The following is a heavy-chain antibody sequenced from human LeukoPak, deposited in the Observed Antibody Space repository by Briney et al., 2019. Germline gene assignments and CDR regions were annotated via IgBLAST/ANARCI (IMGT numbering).Heavy chain of an antibody. CDR2: INQAGTEK. V-gene: IGHV3-7*04. Sequence: PGGSLRLSCAASGFAFSTYWMTWVRQAPGKGLEWVANINQAGTEKNYVDSVKGRFTISRDNAKNSLYLQMNSLRAEDTAVYYCARNMGDHWGQGTLVTVSS. CDR1: GFAFSTYW. D-gene: IGHD2/OR15-2a*01. J-gene: IGHJ4*02. CDR3: ARNMGDH.